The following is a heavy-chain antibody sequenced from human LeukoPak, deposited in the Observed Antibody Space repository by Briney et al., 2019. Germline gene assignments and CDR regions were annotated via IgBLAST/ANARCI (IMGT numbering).Heavy chain of an antibody. V-gene: IGHV3-74*01. Sequence: GGSLRLSCAASGFTFSSYYMHWVRQAPGKGLVGVSRIKSDGSVTGYADSVKGRFAISRENAKNTMYLQMNSLRAEDTAVYYCARDWIDRGTFDPWGQGTLVTVSS. J-gene: IGHJ5*02. CDR1: GFTFSSYY. D-gene: IGHD2-2*03. CDR2: IKSDGSVT. CDR3: ARDWIDRGTFDP.